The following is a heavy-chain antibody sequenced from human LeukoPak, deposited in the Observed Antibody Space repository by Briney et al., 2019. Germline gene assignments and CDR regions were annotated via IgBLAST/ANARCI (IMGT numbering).Heavy chain of an antibody. CDR1: GGSFSGYY. Sequence: SETLSLTCAVYGGSFSGYYWSWIRQPPGKGLEWIGEINHSGSTNYNPSLKSRVTISVDTSKNQFSLKLSSVTAADTAVHYCARSDVVVPAANWFDPWGQGTLVTVSS. V-gene: IGHV4-34*01. D-gene: IGHD2-2*01. CDR3: ARSDVVVPAANWFDP. CDR2: INHSGST. J-gene: IGHJ5*02.